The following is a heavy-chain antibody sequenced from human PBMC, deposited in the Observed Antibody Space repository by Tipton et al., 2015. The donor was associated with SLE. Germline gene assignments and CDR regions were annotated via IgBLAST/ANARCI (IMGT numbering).Heavy chain of an antibody. J-gene: IGHJ4*02. Sequence: TLSLTCAVYGGSFSGYYWSWIRQPPGKGLEWVGEINHSGSTNYNPSLKSRVTISVDTSKNQFSLKLSSVTAADTAVYYCARVLYYYDSSGYYYWGQGTLVTVSS. CDR2: INHSGST. D-gene: IGHD3-22*01. CDR3: ARVLYYYDSSGYYY. V-gene: IGHV4-34*01. CDR1: GGSFSGYY.